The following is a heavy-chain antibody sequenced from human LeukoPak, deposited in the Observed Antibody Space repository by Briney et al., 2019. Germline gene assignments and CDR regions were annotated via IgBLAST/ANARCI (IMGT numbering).Heavy chain of an antibody. D-gene: IGHD3-3*01. CDR2: ISGSDGST. V-gene: IGHV3-23*01. CDR1: GFTFSGYA. J-gene: IGHJ4*02. Sequence: GGSLRLSCAASGFTFSGYAMSWARQAPGKGLEWVSAISGSDGSTYYADSVKGRFTISRDNSKNTLYLQMNSLRAEDTAVYYCAKDNDFWSGYYTDWGQGTLVTVSS. CDR3: AKDNDFWSGYYTD.